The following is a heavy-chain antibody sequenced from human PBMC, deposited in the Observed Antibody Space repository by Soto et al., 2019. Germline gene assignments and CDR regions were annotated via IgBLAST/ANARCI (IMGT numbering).Heavy chain of an antibody. D-gene: IGHD1-1*01. CDR2: IYTSGST. V-gene: IGHV4-4*07. J-gene: IGHJ6*02. CDR3: VKMSRNLSRRDGYYYYGMDV. CDR1: GGSISSYY. Sequence: SETLSLPCPASGGSISSYYWSWIRQPAGKGREWIGSIYTSGSTNYTPSLKSRVTMSVDTSKNQFFLKLCSVTAASTAVCYSVKMSRNLSRRDGYYYYGMDVWGQGTTVTVSS.